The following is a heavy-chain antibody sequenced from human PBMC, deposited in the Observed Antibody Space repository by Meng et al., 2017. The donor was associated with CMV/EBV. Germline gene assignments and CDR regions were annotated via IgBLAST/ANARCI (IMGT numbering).Heavy chain of an antibody. CDR3: AKDLLLFGGANAYFDH. CDR2: IRHDGTTK. Sequence: GESLKISCAASGSTFDNYGMHWVRQTPGKGLEWVAFIRHDGTTKFYGDSVKGRFTISRDNSKNTVYLQMNSLRPEETAIYYCAKDLLLFGGANAYFDHWGQGTLVTVSS. J-gene: IGHJ4*02. V-gene: IGHV3-30*02. D-gene: IGHD3-16*01. CDR1: GSTFDNYG.